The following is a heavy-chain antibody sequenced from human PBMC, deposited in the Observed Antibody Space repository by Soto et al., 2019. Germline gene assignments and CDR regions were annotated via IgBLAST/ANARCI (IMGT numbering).Heavy chain of an antibody. CDR3: ARGYCSGGSCYTGWFDP. D-gene: IGHD2-15*01. CDR1: GYTFTSYG. V-gene: IGHV1-18*01. J-gene: IGHJ5*02. CDR2: ISGYNGNT. Sequence: QVQLVQSGAEVKKPGASVRVSCKASGYTFTSYGISWVRQAPGQGLEWMGWISGYNGNTNYAQKLQGRVTMTKDTSTGTANMELRSLRSDDTAVYYCARGYCSGGSCYTGWFDPWGQGTLVTVSS.